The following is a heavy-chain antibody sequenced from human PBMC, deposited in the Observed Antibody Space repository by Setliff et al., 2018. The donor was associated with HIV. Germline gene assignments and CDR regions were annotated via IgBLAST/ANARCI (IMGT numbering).Heavy chain of an antibody. CDR3: ARGRRGSGSYPSYYYYYMGV. CDR2: IYYSGST. D-gene: IGHD3-10*01. CDR1: SGSISSYY. V-gene: IGHV4-59*01. Sequence: TLSLTCTVSSGSISSYYWSWIRQPPGKGLEWIGYIYYSGSTNYNPSLKSRVTISVDTSKNQFSLKLSSVTAADTAVYYCARGRRGSGSYPSYYYYYMGVWGKGTTGTSP. J-gene: IGHJ6*03.